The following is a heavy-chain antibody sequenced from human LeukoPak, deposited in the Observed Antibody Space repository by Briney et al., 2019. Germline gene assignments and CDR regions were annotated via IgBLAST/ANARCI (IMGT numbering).Heavy chain of an antibody. V-gene: IGHV4-61*01. Sequence: SETLSLTCTVSGASVSSASYWTWIRQPPGKGVEWIAHIYNGVNTNYNPSLKSRVTISVDTSKNQFSLRLSSVTAADTAVYYCARSRAFNSGAFDPWGQGTLVTVSS. J-gene: IGHJ5*02. CDR1: GASVSSASY. D-gene: IGHD1-26*01. CDR2: IYNGVNT. CDR3: ARSRAFNSGAFDP.